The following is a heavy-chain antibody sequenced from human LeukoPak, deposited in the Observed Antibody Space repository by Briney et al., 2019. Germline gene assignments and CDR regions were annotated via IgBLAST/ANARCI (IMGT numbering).Heavy chain of an antibody. J-gene: IGHJ4*02. CDR1: GFTLSTYE. V-gene: IGHV3-48*03. Sequence: GGSLRLSCAASGFTLSTYEMSWVRQAPGKGLEWVSYINRDGGIIYYADSVRGRFTISRDTAKNSLDLQMNSLRVEDTAIYYRARRDHIAGRLDYWGQGTLVTVSS. CDR2: INRDGGII. D-gene: IGHD6-6*01. CDR3: ARRDHIAGRLDY.